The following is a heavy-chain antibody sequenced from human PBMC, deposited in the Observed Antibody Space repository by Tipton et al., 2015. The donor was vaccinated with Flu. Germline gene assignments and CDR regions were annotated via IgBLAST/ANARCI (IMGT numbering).Heavy chain of an antibody. CDR2: ISSTSDYI. CDR3: ARGTAAGTSRFWDY. Sequence: SLRLSCAASGFTFSSSTMSWVRQDPGGGLEWVSSISSTSDYIYYADSVRGRFTISRDNAKNSLYLQMNSLSVEDTAVYYCARGTAAGTSRFWDYWGQGTLVTVSS. V-gene: IGHV3-21*01. D-gene: IGHD6-13*01. CDR1: GFTFSSST. J-gene: IGHJ4*02.